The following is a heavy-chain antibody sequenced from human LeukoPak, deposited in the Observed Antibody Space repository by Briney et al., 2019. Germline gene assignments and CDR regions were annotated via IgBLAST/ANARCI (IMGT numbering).Heavy chain of an antibody. CDR3: VRRHDY. V-gene: IGHV3-53*01. J-gene: IGHJ4*02. Sequence: GGSLRLSCAASGFTFSSYSMNWVRQAPGQGLEWISIIYASGGAYHAESVRGRFSAFRDTSKNTVFLQMNNLRVDDTAMYYCVRRHDYWGQGTLVTVSS. CDR1: GFTFSSYS. CDR2: IYASGGA.